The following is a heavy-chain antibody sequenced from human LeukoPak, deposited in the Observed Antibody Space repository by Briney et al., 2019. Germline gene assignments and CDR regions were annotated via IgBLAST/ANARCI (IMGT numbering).Heavy chain of an antibody. J-gene: IGHJ6*03. Sequence: ASVKVSCKASGYTFTSYGISWVRQAPGQGLEWMGWISAYNGNTNYAQKLQGRVTMTTDTSTSTAYMELRSLRSDDTAVYYCARGDPENYYYYYMDVWGKGTTVTVSS. CDR1: GYTFTSYG. D-gene: IGHD2-21*02. CDR2: ISAYNGNT. V-gene: IGHV1-18*01. CDR3: ARGDPENYYYYYMDV.